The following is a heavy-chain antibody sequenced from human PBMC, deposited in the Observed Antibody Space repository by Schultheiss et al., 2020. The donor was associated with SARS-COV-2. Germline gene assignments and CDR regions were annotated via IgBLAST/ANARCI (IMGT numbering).Heavy chain of an antibody. Sequence: SQTLSLTCGVSGGSFRGYFWHWIRQAPGKGLEWIGDINYNGNTNYNPSLRGRVTISLDMSKAQFSLELISVTAADTAVYYCARERAVRGRRYYGMDVWGQGTTVTVSS. D-gene: IGHD3-10*01. CDR2: INYNGNT. CDR1: GGSFRGYF. V-gene: IGHV4-34*01. CDR3: ARERAVRGRRYYGMDV. J-gene: IGHJ6*02.